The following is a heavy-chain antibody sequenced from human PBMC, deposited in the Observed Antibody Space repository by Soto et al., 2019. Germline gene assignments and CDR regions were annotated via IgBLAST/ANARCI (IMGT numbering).Heavy chain of an antibody. CDR2: IYSGGSP. CDR1: GFTVSSNY. Sequence: PGGSLRLSCAASGFTVSSNYMSWVRQAPGEGLERVSVIYSGGSPSYADSVKGRFTISRDNSKNTLFLQMNSLRAEDTAVYYCAKDGEYIGSYLNWLDPWGQGTLVTVSS. D-gene: IGHD1-26*01. V-gene: IGHV3-66*02. CDR3: AKDGEYIGSYLNWLDP. J-gene: IGHJ5*02.